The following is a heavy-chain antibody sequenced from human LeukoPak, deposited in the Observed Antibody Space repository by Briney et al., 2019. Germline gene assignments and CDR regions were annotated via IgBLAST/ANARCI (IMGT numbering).Heavy chain of an antibody. Sequence: KTSETLSLTCSVSGGSISSSGYYWGWVRQPPGKGLEWIGTIYHSGRTYYNPSLKSRVTISVDTSKNQFSLKLSSVTAADTAVYYCARSSGYYHDYWGQGTLVTVSS. CDR1: GGSISSSGYY. CDR3: ARSSGYYHDY. CDR2: IYHSGRT. V-gene: IGHV4-39*07. J-gene: IGHJ4*02. D-gene: IGHD3-22*01.